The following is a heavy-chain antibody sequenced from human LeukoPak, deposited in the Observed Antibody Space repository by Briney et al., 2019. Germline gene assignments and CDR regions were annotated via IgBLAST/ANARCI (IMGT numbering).Heavy chain of an antibody. J-gene: IGHJ4*02. CDR1: GGSISSSSYY. Sequence: PSETLSLTCTVSGGSISSSSYYWGWIRQPPGKGLEWIGSIYYSGSTYYDTSLKSRVTISVDTSKNQFSLKLSSVTAADTAVYYCARDLAMVKEYYFDYWGQGTLVTVSS. CDR2: IYYSGST. D-gene: IGHD5-18*01. V-gene: IGHV4-39*07. CDR3: ARDLAMVKEYYFDY.